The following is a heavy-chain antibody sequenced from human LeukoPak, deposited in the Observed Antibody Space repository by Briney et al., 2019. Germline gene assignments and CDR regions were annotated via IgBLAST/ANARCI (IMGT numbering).Heavy chain of an antibody. V-gene: IGHV4-59*01. CDR1: DDSIAMYY. J-gene: IGHJ6*03. CDR3: ARGRVSSSTWYSTYYYYFYMDV. D-gene: IGHD1-1*01. CDR2: VDHTGSA. Sequence: SETLSLTCTVSDDSIAMYYWTWIRQPPGKGLEWIGYVDHTGSANFNPSLNGRVSISRDTSKNLFSLRLRSVTAADTAVYFCARGRVSSSTWYSTYYYYFYMDVWGKGTTVTVSS.